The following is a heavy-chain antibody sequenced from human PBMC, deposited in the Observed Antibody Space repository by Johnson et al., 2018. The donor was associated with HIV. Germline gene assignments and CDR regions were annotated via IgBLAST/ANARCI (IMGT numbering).Heavy chain of an antibody. CDR2: IYTGGST. Sequence: VQLVESGGGLVQPGGSLRLSCAASGFTVSRNYMSWVRQAPGKGLEWVSIIYTGGSTYSADSVKGRFNISRDNSKNTLYLQMNSLRAEDTALYYCARDLDPESGAFDIWGQGTMVTVSS. J-gene: IGHJ3*02. V-gene: IGHV3-66*01. CDR3: ARDLDPESGAFDI. CDR1: GFTVSRNY.